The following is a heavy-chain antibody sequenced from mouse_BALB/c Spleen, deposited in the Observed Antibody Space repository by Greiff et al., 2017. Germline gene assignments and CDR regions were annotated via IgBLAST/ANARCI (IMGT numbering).Heavy chain of an antibody. J-gene: IGHJ1*01. Sequence: VQLQQSGPEVVRPGVSAKISCKGSGYTFTDYAMHWVKQSHAKSLEWIGVISTYNGNTNYNQKFKGKATMTVDKSSSTAYMELARLTSEDSAIYYCAIGLHYYGSSYGYFDVWGAGTTVTVSS. CDR2: ISTYNGNT. V-gene: IGHV1-67*01. D-gene: IGHD1-1*01. CDR1: GYTFTDYA. CDR3: AIGLHYYGSSYGYFDV.